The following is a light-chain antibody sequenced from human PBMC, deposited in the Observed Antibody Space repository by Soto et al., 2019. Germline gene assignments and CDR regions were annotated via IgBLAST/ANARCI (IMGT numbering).Light chain of an antibody. CDR1: SGSVSTSYY. CDR2: STN. Sequence: QAVVTQEPSFSVSPGRTVTLTCGLSSGSVSTSYYPSWYQQTPGQAPRTLIYSTNTRSSWVHDRFSGSILGNKAALTITGAQADDESDYYCVLYMGSGISVFGGGAKLTV. CDR3: VLYMGSGISV. J-gene: IGLJ2*01. V-gene: IGLV8-61*01.